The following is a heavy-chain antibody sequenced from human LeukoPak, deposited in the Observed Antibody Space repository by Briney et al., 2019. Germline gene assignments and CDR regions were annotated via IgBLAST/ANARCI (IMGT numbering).Heavy chain of an antibody. CDR2: IWYDGSNK. Sequence: GRSLRLSCAASGFTFSSYGMHWVRQAPGKGLEWVAVIWYDGSNKYYADSVKGRFTISRDNSKNTLYLQMNSLRAEDTAVYYCARLYGSRGAQNAFDIWGQGTMVTVSS. J-gene: IGHJ3*02. CDR3: ARLYGSRGAQNAFDI. CDR1: GFTFSSYG. D-gene: IGHD3-10*01. V-gene: IGHV3-33*01.